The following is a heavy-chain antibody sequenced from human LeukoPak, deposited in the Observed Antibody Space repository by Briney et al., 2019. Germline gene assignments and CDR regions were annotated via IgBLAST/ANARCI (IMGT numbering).Heavy chain of an antibody. D-gene: IGHD3-22*01. J-gene: IGHJ4*02. Sequence: SETLSLTCTVSGGSISSGSYYWSWIRQPAGKGLEWIGRIYTSGSTNYNPSLKSRVTISVDTSKNQFSLKLSSVTAADTAVHYCARVPRGGYSVTVDYWCQGTLVTVSS. CDR3: ARVPRGGYSVTVDY. CDR1: GGSISSGSYY. V-gene: IGHV4-61*02. CDR2: IYTSGST.